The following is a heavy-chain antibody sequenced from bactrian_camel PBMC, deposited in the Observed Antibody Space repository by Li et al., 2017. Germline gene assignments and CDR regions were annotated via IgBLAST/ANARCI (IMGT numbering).Heavy chain of an antibody. CDR1: RYTYKRNR. CDR2: LWIGGATT. Sequence: HVQLVESGGGSVQAGGSLTLSCAAGRYTYKRNRMGWFRQRPGKDREGLAVLWIGGATTTYADSVKGRFIITRDKAKDLVYLQMNGLQPEDTGMYYCAADQLYGTCRDVLDFPARGQGTQVTVS. D-gene: IGHD7*01. CDR3: AADQLYGTCRDVLDFPA. J-gene: IGHJ4*01. V-gene: IGHV3-3*01.